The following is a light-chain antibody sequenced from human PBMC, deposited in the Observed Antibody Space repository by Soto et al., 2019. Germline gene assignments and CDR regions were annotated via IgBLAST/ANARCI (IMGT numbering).Light chain of an antibody. Sequence: QSALTQPPSVSGSPGQSITISCTGTSNDVGDYNYVSWYQQHPGKAPKLMIYDVSNRPSGVSNRFSGSKSGNTASLTISGLQAEDEADYYCSSYTSSNTWVFGGGTKLTVL. J-gene: IGLJ3*02. CDR2: DVS. V-gene: IGLV2-14*01. CDR3: SSYTSSNTWV. CDR1: SNDVGDYNY.